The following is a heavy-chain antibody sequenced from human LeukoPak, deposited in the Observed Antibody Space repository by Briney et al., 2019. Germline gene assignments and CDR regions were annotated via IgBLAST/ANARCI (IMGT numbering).Heavy chain of an antibody. D-gene: IGHD6-6*01. CDR2: ITPIFGTA. V-gene: IGHV1-69*13. J-gene: IGHJ4*02. CDR1: GGTFSSYA. CDR3: ARDEYSSSSPDN. Sequence: SVKVSCKASGGTFSSYAISWVRQAPGQGLEWMGGITPIFGTANYAQKFQGRVTITADESTSTAYMELSSLRSEDTAVYYCARDEYSSSSPDNWGQGTLVTVSS.